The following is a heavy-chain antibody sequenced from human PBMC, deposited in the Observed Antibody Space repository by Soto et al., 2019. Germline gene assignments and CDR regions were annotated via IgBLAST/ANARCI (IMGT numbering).Heavy chain of an antibody. J-gene: IGHJ6*03. CDR3: ARLPSYYYGSGSYYSARQYYYMDV. CDR1: GGSFSGYY. D-gene: IGHD3-10*01. V-gene: IGHV4-34*01. Sequence: SGTLSLTCAVYGGSFSGYYWSWIRQPPGKGLEWIGEINHSGSTYYNPSLKSRVTISVDTSKPQFALKLSSVTAPDTAVYYCARLPSYYYGSGSYYSARQYYYMDVWGKGTTVTVSS. CDR2: INHSGST.